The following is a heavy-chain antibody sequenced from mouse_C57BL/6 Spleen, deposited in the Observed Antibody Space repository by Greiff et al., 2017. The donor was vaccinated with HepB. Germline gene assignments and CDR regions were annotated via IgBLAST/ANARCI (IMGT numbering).Heavy chain of an antibody. V-gene: IGHV5-4*01. CDR1: GFTFSSYA. D-gene: IGHD2-4*01. CDR2: ISDGGSYT. J-gene: IGHJ3*01. Sequence: EVQLVESGGGLVKPGGSLKLSCAASGFTFSSYAMSWVRQTPEKRLEWVATISDGGSYTYYPDNVKGRFTISRDNAKNNLYLQMSHLKSEDTAMYYCARDHYDYDGNWLAYWGQGTLVTVSA. CDR3: ARDHYDYDGNWLAY.